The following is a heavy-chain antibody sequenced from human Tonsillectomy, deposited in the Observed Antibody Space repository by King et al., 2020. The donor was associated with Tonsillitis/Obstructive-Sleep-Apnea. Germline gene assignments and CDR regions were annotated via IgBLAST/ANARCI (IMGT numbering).Heavy chain of an antibody. Sequence: VQLVESGGGVVQPGRSLRLSCAGSGFSFSTDGMQWVRQAPGKGLEWVAGISSDGKNEHYAESVKGRFTISRDNSQNIVYLQMNSRRNEDTAVYYCARGGSPYFDYWGQGALVTVSS. CDR2: ISSDGKNE. CDR3: ARGGSPYFDY. V-gene: IGHV3-30*03. J-gene: IGHJ4*02. D-gene: IGHD6-19*01. CDR1: GFSFSTDG.